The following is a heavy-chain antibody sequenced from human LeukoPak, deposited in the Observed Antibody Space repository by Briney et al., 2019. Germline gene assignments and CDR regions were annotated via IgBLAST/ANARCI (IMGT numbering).Heavy chain of an antibody. D-gene: IGHD1-26*01. CDR2: ISYDGSRK. V-gene: IGHV3-30*19. Sequence: PGGSLRLSCAASGFTFSSYGMHCVRQAPGKGLEWVAAISYDGSRKFYADTVEGRFTISRNNSKNTLYLQMNSLRAEDTAVYYCARDISGSYSFDYWGQGTLVTVSS. CDR1: GFTFSSYG. CDR3: ARDISGSYSFDY. J-gene: IGHJ4*02.